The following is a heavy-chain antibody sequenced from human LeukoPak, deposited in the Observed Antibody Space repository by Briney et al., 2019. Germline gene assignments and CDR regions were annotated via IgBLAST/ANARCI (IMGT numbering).Heavy chain of an antibody. CDR1: GESFSGDF. V-gene: IGHV4-34*01. J-gene: IGHJ4*02. CDR3: AGGQYDSGGYHYGIRAFYFDY. D-gene: IGHD3-22*01. CDR2: INHSGRT. Sequence: SETLSLTCGVYGESFSGDFWTWLRQAPGKGLEWIGEINHSGRTNYSPSLTSRVTISVDTSMNQFSLQLRSVTAADTAVYYCAGGQYDSGGYHYGIRAFYFDYWGQGILVTVSS.